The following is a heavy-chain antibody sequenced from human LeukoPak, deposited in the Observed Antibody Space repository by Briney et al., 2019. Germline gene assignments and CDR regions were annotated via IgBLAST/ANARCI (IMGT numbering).Heavy chain of an antibody. V-gene: IGHV4-61*01. J-gene: IGHJ3*02. CDR2: IYYSGST. Sequence: SETLSLTCTVSGGTVSSGSYYWSWIRQPPGKGLEWIGYIYYSGSTYYNPSLKSRVTISVDTSKYQFSLKLSSVTAADTAVYYCARERSDIDAFDIWGQGTMVTVSS. CDR3: ARERSDIDAFDI. CDR1: GGTVSSGSYY.